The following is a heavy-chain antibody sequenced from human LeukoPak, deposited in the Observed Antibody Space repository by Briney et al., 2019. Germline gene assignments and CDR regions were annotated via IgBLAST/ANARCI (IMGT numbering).Heavy chain of an antibody. CDR2: VNESGGT. CDR1: IDSFSNYH. CDR3: ARGQGATVPQVGKNWFDP. D-gene: IGHD1-26*01. Sequence: SETLSLTCAVYIDSFSNYHWNWIRQTPAKGMEWIGEVNESGGTNISPSLRSRVILSVDTSKNQFSLKLISVAVADTAIYYCARGQGATVPQVGKNWFDPWGQGTRVTVSS. V-gene: IGHV4-34*01. J-gene: IGHJ5*02.